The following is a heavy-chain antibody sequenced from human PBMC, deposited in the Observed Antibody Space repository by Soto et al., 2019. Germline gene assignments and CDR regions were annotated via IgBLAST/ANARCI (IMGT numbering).Heavy chain of an antibody. J-gene: IGHJ4*02. Sequence: ASVKVSCKASGYTFTSYDINWVRQATGQGLEWMGWMNPNSGNTGYAQKFQGRVTMTRNTSISTAYMELSSLRSEDTAVYYCARGLEGAEAVAGYEDFDYWGQGTLVTVSS. V-gene: IGHV1-8*01. D-gene: IGHD6-19*01. CDR3: ARGLEGAEAVAGYEDFDY. CDR2: MNPNSGNT. CDR1: GYTFTSYD.